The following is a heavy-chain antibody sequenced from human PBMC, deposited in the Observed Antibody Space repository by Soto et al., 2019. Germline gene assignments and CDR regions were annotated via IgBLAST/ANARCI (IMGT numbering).Heavy chain of an antibody. CDR3: AREGIAAAGDYYYYGMDV. CDR2: ISSSSSTI. J-gene: IGHJ6*02. Sequence: GGSIRLSCADPGFTFSRYSMNWVRQATGKGLEWVSYISSSSSTIYYADSVKGRFTISRDNAKNSLYLQMNSLRDEDTAVYYCAREGIAAAGDYYYYGMDVWGQGTTVTVSS. CDR1: GFTFSRYS. V-gene: IGHV3-48*02. D-gene: IGHD6-13*01.